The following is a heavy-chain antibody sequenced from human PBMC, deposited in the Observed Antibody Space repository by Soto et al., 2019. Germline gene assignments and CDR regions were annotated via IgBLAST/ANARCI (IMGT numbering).Heavy chain of an antibody. Sequence: SLRVSCAASGFTFSDYYMSWIRLAPGKGLEWVSYISSSGSTIYYADSVEGRFTISRDNAKNSLYLQMNSLRAEDTAVYYCARDHPRRGYSYGYDDYWGQGTLVTVSS. CDR2: ISSSGSTI. CDR3: ARDHPRRGYSYGYDDY. CDR1: GFTFSDYY. J-gene: IGHJ4*02. V-gene: IGHV3-11*01. D-gene: IGHD5-18*01.